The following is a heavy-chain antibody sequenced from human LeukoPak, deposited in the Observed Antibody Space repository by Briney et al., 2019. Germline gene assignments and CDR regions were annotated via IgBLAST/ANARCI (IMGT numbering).Heavy chain of an antibody. CDR2: IRYDGSNK. V-gene: IGHV3-30*02. J-gene: IGHJ4*02. D-gene: IGHD5-12*01. CDR3: ARDSGSGYSIPYYFDY. CDR1: GFTFSSYG. Sequence: GGSLRLSCAASGFTFSSYGIHWVRQAPGKGLQWVAFIRYDGSNKYYADSVKGRFTISRDNSKNTLYLQMNSLRVEDTAVYYCARDSGSGYSIPYYFDYWGQGTLVTVSS.